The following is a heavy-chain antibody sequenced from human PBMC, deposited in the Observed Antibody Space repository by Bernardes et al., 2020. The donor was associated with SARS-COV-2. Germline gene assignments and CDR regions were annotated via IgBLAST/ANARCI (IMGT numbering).Heavy chain of an antibody. J-gene: IGHJ4*02. CDR1: GFTFSSYG. D-gene: IGHD2-21*02. Sequence: VGSLRLSCAASGFTFSSYGMHWVRQAPGKGLEWVAVISHDGYNKYYADSVKGRFTISRDNSKNTLYLQMNSLRAEDTAVYYCAKDRGGGGDWEYYFDYWGQGTLVTVSS. CDR2: ISHDGYNK. CDR3: AKDRGGGGDWEYYFDY. V-gene: IGHV3-30*18.